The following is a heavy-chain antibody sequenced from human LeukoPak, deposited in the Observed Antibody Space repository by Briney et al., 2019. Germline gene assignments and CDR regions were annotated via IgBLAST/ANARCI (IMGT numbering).Heavy chain of an antibody. CDR2: INHSGST. V-gene: IGHV4-34*01. CDR1: GGSISSYY. Sequence: SETLSLTCTVSGGSISSYYWSWIRQPPGKGLEWIGEINHSGSTNYNPSLKSRVTISVDTSKNQFSLKLSSVTAADTAVYYCARRGSIAARQIDYWGQGTLVTVSS. J-gene: IGHJ4*02. D-gene: IGHD6-6*01. CDR3: ARRGSIAARQIDY.